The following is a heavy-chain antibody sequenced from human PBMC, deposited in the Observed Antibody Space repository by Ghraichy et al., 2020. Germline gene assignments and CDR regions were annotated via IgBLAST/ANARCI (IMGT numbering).Heavy chain of an antibody. D-gene: IGHD2-8*01. CDR1: GFTFSSYA. CDR2: ISGSGDST. Sequence: GGSLRLSCTASGFTFSSYAMSWVRQAPGKGLDWVSSISGSGDSTYYADSVKGRFTISRDNSKDTLYLQMDSLRAEDTAVFYCARKRYCTSDECFGLEYWGQGTPVTVSA. V-gene: IGHV3-23*01. J-gene: IGHJ4*02. CDR3: ARKRYCTSDECFGLEY.